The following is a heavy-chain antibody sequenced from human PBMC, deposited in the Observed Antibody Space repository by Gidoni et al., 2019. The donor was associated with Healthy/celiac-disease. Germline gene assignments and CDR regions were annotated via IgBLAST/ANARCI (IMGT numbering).Heavy chain of an antibody. V-gene: IGHV3-48*02. Sequence: GFTFSSYSMNWVRQAPGTGLEWVSYISSSSSTIYYADSVKGRFTISRDNAKNSLYLQMNSLRDEDTAVYYCATDITGTPRGWFDPWGQGTLVTVSS. CDR1: GFTFSSYS. CDR3: ATDITGTPRGWFDP. D-gene: IGHD1-7*01. J-gene: IGHJ5*02. CDR2: ISSSSSTI.